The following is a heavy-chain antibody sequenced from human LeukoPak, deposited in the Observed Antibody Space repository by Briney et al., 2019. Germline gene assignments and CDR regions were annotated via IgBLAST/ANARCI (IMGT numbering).Heavy chain of an antibody. CDR2: INHSGST. CDR1: GGAINSGGYY. CDR3: ARGGHSSSDNYFDY. J-gene: IGHJ4*02. D-gene: IGHD6-6*01. V-gene: IGHV4-34*01. Sequence: PSQTLSLTCIVSGGAINSGGYYWSWIRQPPGKGLEWIGEINHSGSTNYNPSLKSRVTISVDTSKNQFSLKLSSVTAADTAVYYCARGGHSSSDNYFDYWGQGTLVTVSS.